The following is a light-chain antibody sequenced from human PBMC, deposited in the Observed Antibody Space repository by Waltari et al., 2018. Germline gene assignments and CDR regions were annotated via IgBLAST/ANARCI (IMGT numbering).Light chain of an antibody. J-gene: IGLJ2*01. Sequence: QSALTQPASVSGSPGQSVTISCTGVSSDGDEYKLVSWFRQHPGKVPQLLLFDVSNRPSDISNRLPGYTSGNTAFLTISRLQADDEADYYCTTYPDTNTPVVFGGGTKVTV. CDR3: TTYPDTNTPVV. CDR1: SSDGDEYKL. CDR2: DVS. V-gene: IGLV2-14*03.